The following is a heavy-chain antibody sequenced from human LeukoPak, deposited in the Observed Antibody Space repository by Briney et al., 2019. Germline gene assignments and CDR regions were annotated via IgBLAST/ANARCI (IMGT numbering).Heavy chain of an antibody. D-gene: IGHD2/OR15-2a*01. CDR3: ARLTRISRYFDY. V-gene: IGHV4-39*01. CDR2: IYYSGST. CDR1: GGSISSSSYY. Sequence: PSETLSLTCTVSGGSISSSSYYWGWIRQPPGKGLEWIGSIYYSGSTYYNPSLQSRVTISVDTSKNQFSLKLSSVTAADTAVYYCARLTRISRYFDYWGQGTLVTVSS. J-gene: IGHJ4*02.